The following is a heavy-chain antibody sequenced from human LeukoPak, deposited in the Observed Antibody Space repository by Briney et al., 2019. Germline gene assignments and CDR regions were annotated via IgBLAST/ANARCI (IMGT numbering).Heavy chain of an antibody. V-gene: IGHV4-39*01. J-gene: IGHJ4*02. D-gene: IGHD3-10*01. Sequence: SETLSLTCTVSGGSISSSNYFWSWIRQPPGRELEWIASINYGGTTYYNPSLKSRVTISVDTSKNQFSLRLTSVTAADTAVYLCARYVVYGSGKYYFDYWGQGSLVSVSS. CDR1: GGSISSSNYF. CDR3: ARYVVYGSGKYYFDY. CDR2: INYGGTT.